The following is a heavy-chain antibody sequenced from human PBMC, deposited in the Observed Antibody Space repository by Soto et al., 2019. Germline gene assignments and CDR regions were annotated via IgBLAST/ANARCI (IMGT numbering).Heavy chain of an antibody. V-gene: IGHV3-30*03. J-gene: IGHJ4*02. CDR3: ARGTIVTRQHLDY. CDR1: GFTFSSYA. CDR2: ISIRGGDE. D-gene: IGHD1-1*01. Sequence: QVQLVESGGGVVQPGKSLRLSCAASGFTFSSYAMHWARQAPGKGLEWVTVISIRGGDEYYAESVRSRITISRDDSKNTLYLQMDSLRVEDTAVYYCARGTIVTRQHLDYWGQGTLVTVSS.